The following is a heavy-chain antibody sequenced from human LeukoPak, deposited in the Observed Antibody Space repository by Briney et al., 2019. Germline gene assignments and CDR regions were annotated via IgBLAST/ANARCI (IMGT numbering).Heavy chain of an antibody. CDR1: GFTFSSYE. CDR3: ARGTWIFDY. Sequence: GGSLRLSCAASGFTFSSYEMNWVRQAPGKGLEWVPYISSSGSTIYYADSVKGRFTISRDNAKNSLYLQMNSLRAEDTAVYYCARGTWIFDYWGQGTLVTVSS. CDR2: ISSSGSTI. D-gene: IGHD5-12*01. V-gene: IGHV3-48*03. J-gene: IGHJ4*02.